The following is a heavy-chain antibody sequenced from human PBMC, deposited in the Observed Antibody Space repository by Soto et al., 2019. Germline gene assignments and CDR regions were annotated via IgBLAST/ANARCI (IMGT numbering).Heavy chain of an antibody. CDR3: ARQRTTVVTQAYFDH. Sequence: SETLSLTCIVSGESISSSSYYWGWIRQPPGKGLEWIGSIYYSGRTYYNPSFKSRVTISIDTSKNQFSLKLSFVTATDTAVYYCARQRTTVVTQAYFDHWGQGALVTVSS. J-gene: IGHJ4*02. CDR2: IYYSGRT. D-gene: IGHD2-21*02. V-gene: IGHV4-39*01. CDR1: GESISSSSYY.